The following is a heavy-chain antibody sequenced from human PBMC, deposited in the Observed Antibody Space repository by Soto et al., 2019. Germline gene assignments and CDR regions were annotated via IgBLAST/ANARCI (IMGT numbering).Heavy chain of an antibody. CDR3: ARGYGSRSHDAFDI. CDR2: IYYSGST. V-gene: IGHV4-31*03. J-gene: IGHJ3*02. Sequence: PSETLSLTCTVCGGSISSGCYYWSWIRQHPGKGLEWIGYIYYSGSTYYNPSLKSRVTISVDTSKNQFSLKLSSVTAADTAVYYCARGYGSRSHDAFDIWGQGTIVTLSS. D-gene: IGHD3-10*01. CDR1: GGSISSGCYY.